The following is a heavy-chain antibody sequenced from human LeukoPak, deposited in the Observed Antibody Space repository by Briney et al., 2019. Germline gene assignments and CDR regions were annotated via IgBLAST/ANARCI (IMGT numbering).Heavy chain of an antibody. CDR3: ARGQYYYGSGSYSSFDY. V-gene: IGHV1-18*01. Sequence: ASVKVSCKASGYTFTSYGISWVRQAPGQGLEWMGWISAYNGNTNYAQKLQGRVTMTTDTSTSTAYMELRSLRSDDTAVYYGARGQYYYGSGSYSSFDYWGQGTLVTVSS. J-gene: IGHJ4*02. CDR2: ISAYNGNT. D-gene: IGHD3-10*01. CDR1: GYTFTSYG.